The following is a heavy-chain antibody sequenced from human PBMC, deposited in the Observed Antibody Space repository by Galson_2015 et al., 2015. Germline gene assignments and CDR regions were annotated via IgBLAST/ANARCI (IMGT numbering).Heavy chain of an antibody. Sequence: SLRLSCAAPGLTFNTYGMHWVRQAPGKGLEWVAVIWFDGSNKYYADSVKGRFTISRDNSKNMLYLQMDSLRAEDTAVYYCSRDSSARNSGMDVWGQGTTVTVSS. D-gene: IGHD1-26*01. V-gene: IGHV3-33*01. CDR2: IWFDGSNK. CDR1: GLTFNTYG. CDR3: SRDSSARNSGMDV. J-gene: IGHJ6*02.